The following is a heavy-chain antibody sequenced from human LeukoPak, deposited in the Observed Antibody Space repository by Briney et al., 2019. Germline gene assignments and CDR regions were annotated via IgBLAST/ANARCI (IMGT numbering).Heavy chain of an antibody. V-gene: IGHV1-24*01. CDR1: GYTFTSYD. CDR2: FDPEDGET. CDR3: ATDQSTTVTTGWFDP. Sequence: GASVKVSCKASGYTFTSYDINWVRQATGQGLEWMGGFDPEDGETIYAQKFQGRVTMTEDTSTDTAYMELSSLRSEDTAVYYCATDQSTTVTTGWFDPWGQGTLVTVSS. D-gene: IGHD4-17*01. J-gene: IGHJ5*02.